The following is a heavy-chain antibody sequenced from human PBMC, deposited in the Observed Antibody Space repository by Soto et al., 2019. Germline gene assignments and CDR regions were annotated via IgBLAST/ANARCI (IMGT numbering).Heavy chain of an antibody. CDR2: IRSKANSYAT. Sequence: PGESLKISCAASGFTFSGSAMHWVRQASGKGLEWVGRIRSKANSYATAYAASVKGRFTISRDDSKNTTYLQMNSLKTEDTAVYYCTYSNYGYYMDVWGKGTTVTVSS. V-gene: IGHV3-73*01. CDR1: GFTFSGSA. D-gene: IGHD4-4*01. CDR3: TYSNYGYYMDV. J-gene: IGHJ6*03.